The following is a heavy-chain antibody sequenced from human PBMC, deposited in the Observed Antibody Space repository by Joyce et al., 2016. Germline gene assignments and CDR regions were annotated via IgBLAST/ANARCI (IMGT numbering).Heavy chain of an antibody. CDR1: GGSINTGSYY. D-gene: IGHD6-19*01. CDR3: ARGVAGATFYF. J-gene: IGHJ4*02. CDR2: IYSSGGT. V-gene: IGHV4-39*01. Sequence: QLQLQESGPGLVKPSETLSLTCSVSGGSINTGSYYWGWIRQSPGKEPEWIASIYSSGGTYYNPSLKRRVTISVDTSKSEVSLRLTSVTATDTAVYYCARGVAGATFYFWGQGTLVTVSS.